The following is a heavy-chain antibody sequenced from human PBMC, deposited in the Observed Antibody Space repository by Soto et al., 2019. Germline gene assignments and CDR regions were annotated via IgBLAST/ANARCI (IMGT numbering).Heavy chain of an antibody. V-gene: IGHV3-33*01. Sequence: GGSLRLSCAASGFTFSSYGMHWVRQAPGKGLEWVAVIWYDGSNKYYADSVKGRFTISRDNSKNTLYLQMNSLRAEDTAVYYCAREAIWFGEFNYYYYGMDVWGQGTTVTVSS. CDR2: IWYDGSNK. J-gene: IGHJ6*02. CDR3: AREAIWFGEFNYYYYGMDV. D-gene: IGHD3-10*01. CDR1: GFTFSSYG.